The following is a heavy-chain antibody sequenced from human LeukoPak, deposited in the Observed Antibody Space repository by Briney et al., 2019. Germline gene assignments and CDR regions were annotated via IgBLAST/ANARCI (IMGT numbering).Heavy chain of an antibody. V-gene: IGHV3-21*04. CDR1: GFTFSSYS. J-gene: IGHJ4*02. D-gene: IGHD3-22*01. CDR3: AKELFLLYYFDY. CDR2: ISSSSSYI. Sequence: GGSLRLSCAASGFTFSSYSMNWVRQAPGKGLEWVSSISSSSSYIYYADSVKGRFTISRDNSKNTLYLQMNSLRAEDTAVYYCAKELFLLYYFDYWGQGTLVTVSS.